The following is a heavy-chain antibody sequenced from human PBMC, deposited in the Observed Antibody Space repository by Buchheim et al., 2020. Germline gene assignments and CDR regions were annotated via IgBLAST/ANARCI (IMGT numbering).Heavy chain of an antibody. CDR1: GFSFSAHY. Sequence: QLHLVESGGGLVKPGGSLRLSCAASGFSFSAHYVSWIRQAPGKGLEWVSTISSSGSTTYTADSVRGRFTIYRDNAKNSFYLQMSNLRAEDTAVYYCAREGSWSGYSYGDWDCWGQGTL. D-gene: IGHD3-3*01. CDR2: ISSSGSTT. V-gene: IGHV3-11*01. J-gene: IGHJ4*02. CDR3: AREGSWSGYSYGDWDC.